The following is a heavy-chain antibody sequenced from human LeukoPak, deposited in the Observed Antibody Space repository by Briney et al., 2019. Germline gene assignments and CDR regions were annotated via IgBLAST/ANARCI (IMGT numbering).Heavy chain of an antibody. CDR1: GGSISSGSYY. D-gene: IGHD1-26*01. Sequence: SETLSLTCTVSGGSISSGSYYWSWIRQPAGKGLEWIGRIYTSGSTNYNPSLKSRVTISVDTSKNQFSLKLSSVTAADTAVYYCARHREYSGSYYYYYMDVWGKGTTVTVSS. J-gene: IGHJ6*03. CDR3: ARHREYSGSYYYYYMDV. V-gene: IGHV4-61*02. CDR2: IYTSGST.